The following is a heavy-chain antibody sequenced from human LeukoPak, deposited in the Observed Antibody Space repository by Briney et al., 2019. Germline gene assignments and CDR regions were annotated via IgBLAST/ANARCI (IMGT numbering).Heavy chain of an antibody. D-gene: IGHD3-22*01. V-gene: IGHV1-18*01. J-gene: IGHJ4*02. CDR3: VREDSSGYYDD. Sequence: GASVKVSCKASGYTFTSYGISWARQAPGQGLEWMGWINAYNGNTKYAQNLQGRVTMTTDTSTSTAYMELRSLRSDDTAVYNCVREDSSGYYDDWGQGTLVTVSS. CDR1: GYTFTSYG. CDR2: INAYNGNT.